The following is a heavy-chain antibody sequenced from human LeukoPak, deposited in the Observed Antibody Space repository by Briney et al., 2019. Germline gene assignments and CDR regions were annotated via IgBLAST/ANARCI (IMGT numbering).Heavy chain of an antibody. J-gene: IGHJ4*02. CDR1: GFTFSSYA. D-gene: IGHD4-17*01. V-gene: IGHV3-23*01. CDR2: ISGSGGSA. Sequence: GGSLRLSCAASGFTFSSYAMSWVRQAPGKGLEWVSAISGSGGSAYYADSVKGRFTISRDNSKNTLYLQMNSLRAEDTAVYYCAKVLTGYGEVFDYWGQGTLVTVSS. CDR3: AKVLTGYGEVFDY.